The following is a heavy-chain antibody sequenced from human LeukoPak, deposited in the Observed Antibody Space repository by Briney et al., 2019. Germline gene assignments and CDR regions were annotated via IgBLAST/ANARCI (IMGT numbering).Heavy chain of an antibody. CDR1: GGSISSGDYY. V-gene: IGHV4-39*01. Sequence: SETLSLTCTVSGGSISSGDYYWGWIRQPPGKGLEWIGSIYYSGSTYYNPSLKSRVTISVDTSKNQFSLRLSSVTAADTAVYYCASVAVAASPSRFDPWGQGTLVTVSS. J-gene: IGHJ5*02. CDR3: ASVAVAASPSRFDP. CDR2: IYYSGST. D-gene: IGHD6-19*01.